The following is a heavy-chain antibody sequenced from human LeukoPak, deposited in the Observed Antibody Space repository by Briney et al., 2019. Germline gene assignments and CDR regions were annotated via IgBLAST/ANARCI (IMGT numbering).Heavy chain of an antibody. J-gene: IGHJ4*02. CDR2: INWNGGST. CDR1: GFTLDDYG. D-gene: IGHD3-22*01. CDR3: ARISYYDSSGPIDY. Sequence: GGSLRLSCAASGFTLDDYGMSWVRQAPGKGQEWVSGINWNGGSTGYADSVKGRFTISRDNAKNSLYLQMNSLRAEDTALYYCARISYYDSSGPIDYWGQGTLVTVSS. V-gene: IGHV3-20*04.